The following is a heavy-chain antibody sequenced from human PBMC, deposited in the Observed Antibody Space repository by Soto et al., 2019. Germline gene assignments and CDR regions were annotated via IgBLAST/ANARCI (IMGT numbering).Heavy chain of an antibody. CDR3: ATGGALEWLPLDAFDI. CDR1: GYTLTELS. V-gene: IGHV1-24*01. D-gene: IGHD3-3*01. CDR2: FDPEDGET. J-gene: IGHJ3*02. Sequence: EASVKVSCKVSGYTLTELSMHWVRQAPGKGLEWMGGFDPEDGETIYAQKFQGRVTMTEDTSTDTAYMELSSLRSEDTAVYYCATGGALEWLPLDAFDIWGQGTMVTVSS.